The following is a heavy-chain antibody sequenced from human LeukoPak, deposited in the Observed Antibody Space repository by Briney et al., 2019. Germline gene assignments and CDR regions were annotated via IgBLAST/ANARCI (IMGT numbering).Heavy chain of an antibody. Sequence: PGGSLSPSFLPPGFPITFFSMTGVRQAPGKGLEWVSYISSSGNYIDYADSVKGRFSISRDKAKNSLYLQMNSLRAEGTAVYYCARDYHDSSGYLYHYFDFWGQGILVTVSS. V-gene: IGHV3-21*05. J-gene: IGHJ4*02. CDR2: ISSSGNYI. CDR1: GFPITFFS. D-gene: IGHD3-22*01. CDR3: ARDYHDSSGYLYHYFDF.